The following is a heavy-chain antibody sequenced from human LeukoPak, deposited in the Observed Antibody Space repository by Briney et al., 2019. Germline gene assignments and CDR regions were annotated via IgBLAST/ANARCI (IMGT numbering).Heavy chain of an antibody. D-gene: IGHD2-21*01. CDR2: VSSRSSYI. J-gene: IGHJ4*02. CDR3: ARGGGYCGGDCYGIDY. Sequence: GGSLRLSCAASGFTFSNYGMHWVRQAPGKGLEWVSSVSSRSSYINYADSVKGRFTISRDDAKNSLYLQMNSLRAEDTAVYYCARGGGYCGGDCYGIDYWGQGTLVTVSS. V-gene: IGHV3-21*01. CDR1: GFTFSNYG.